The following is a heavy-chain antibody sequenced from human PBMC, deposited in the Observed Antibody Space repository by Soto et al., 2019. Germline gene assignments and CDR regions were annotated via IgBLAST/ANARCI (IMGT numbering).Heavy chain of an antibody. CDR1: GYTFTSYD. Sequence: ASEKVSCKASGYTFTSYDIYWVRQATGQGLEWMGWMNPNTGNSGYAQKFQGRVTMTSDTSISTAHMELSSLRSDDTAMYYCARRAETNGWNGFGADKYYFDFWGQGTLVTVSS. D-gene: IGHD1-1*01. CDR3: ARRAETNGWNGFGADKYYFDF. V-gene: IGHV1-8*01. J-gene: IGHJ4*02. CDR2: MNPNTGNS.